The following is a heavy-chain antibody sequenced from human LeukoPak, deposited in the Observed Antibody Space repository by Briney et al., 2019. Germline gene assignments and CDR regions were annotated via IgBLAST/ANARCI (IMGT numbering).Heavy chain of an antibody. CDR2: IKQDGSEK. Sequence: GGSLRLSCAASGFTFSSYWMSWVRQAPGKGLEWVANIKQDGSEKYYVDSVKGRFTISRDNAKNSLYLQMNSLRAEDTAVYYCAREHSSSWHFFYYYYYMDVWGKGTTVTVSS. CDR1: GFTFSSYW. D-gene: IGHD6-13*01. CDR3: AREHSSSWHFFYYYYYMDV. V-gene: IGHV3-7*01. J-gene: IGHJ6*03.